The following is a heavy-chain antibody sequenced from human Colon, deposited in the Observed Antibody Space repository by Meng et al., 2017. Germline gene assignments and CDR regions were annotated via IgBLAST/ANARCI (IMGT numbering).Heavy chain of an antibody. Sequence: RGESGGGLFQPGGSLRLSCVGSGFTFSSYWMHWVRQAPGKGLEWVSLIDPDGGATAYADSVKGRFAISRDNSKNTVFLQISSLRAEDMAVYFCATFQYSMEDDWGQGTLVTVSS. CDR2: IDPDGGAT. J-gene: IGHJ4*02. CDR1: GFTFSSYW. CDR3: ATFQYSMEDD. V-gene: IGHV3-74*01. D-gene: IGHD6-13*01.